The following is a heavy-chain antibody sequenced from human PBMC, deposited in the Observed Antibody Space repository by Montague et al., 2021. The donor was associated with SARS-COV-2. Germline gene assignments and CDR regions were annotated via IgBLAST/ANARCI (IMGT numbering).Heavy chain of an antibody. D-gene: IGHD2-2*01. CDR3: ARIPVGSKYYFDF. J-gene: IGHJ4*02. CDR2: KDYRCKRNN. V-gene: IGHV6-1*01. Sequence: CAISGDSVTGSRNTGADRKSTRSNGSQGRRTKDYRCKRNNDYAESVKSRITIDPDTSKHQFSLHLDSVTPEDTAVYYCARIPVGSKYYFDFWGQGTLVTVSS. CDR1: GDSVTGSRNT.